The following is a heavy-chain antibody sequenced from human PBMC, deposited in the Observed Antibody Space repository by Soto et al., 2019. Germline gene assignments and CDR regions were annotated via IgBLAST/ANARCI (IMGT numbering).Heavy chain of an antibody. J-gene: IGHJ5*02. D-gene: IGHD2-15*01. CDR1: GGTFSSYT. Sequence: QVQLVQSGAEVKKPGSSVKVSCKASGGTFSSYTISWVRQAPGQGLEWMGRIIPILGIANYAQKFQGRVTITEKKSTGTADMELRRLRYEDTAVYYWARVRVGYCSGGSGDEGLEPWCQGTLVTVSS. V-gene: IGHV1-69*02. CDR3: ARVRVGYCSGGSGDEGLEP. CDR2: IIPILGIA.